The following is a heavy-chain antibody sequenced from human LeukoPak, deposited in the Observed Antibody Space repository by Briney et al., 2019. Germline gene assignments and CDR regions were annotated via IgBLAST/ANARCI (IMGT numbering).Heavy chain of an antibody. CDR3: TRGGRDYGDYDRFFAY. CDR2: IRSKASGGTA. J-gene: IGHJ4*02. Sequence: HPGGSLRLSCTASGFTFGDYTLSWVRQAPGKGLEWVGFIRSKASGGTAEYAASVKGRFTISRDDSKNIAYLQMNSLKTEDTAVYYCTRGGRDYGDYDRFFAYWGQGTLVTVSS. CDR1: GFTFGDYT. D-gene: IGHD4-17*01. V-gene: IGHV3-49*04.